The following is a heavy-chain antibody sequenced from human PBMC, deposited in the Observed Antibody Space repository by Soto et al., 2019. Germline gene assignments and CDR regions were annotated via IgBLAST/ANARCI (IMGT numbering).Heavy chain of an antibody. Sequence: SETLSLTCTVSGGSISSSSYYWGWIRQPPGKGLEWIGSIYYSGSTYYNPSLKSRVTISVDTSKNQFSLKLSSVTAADTAVYYCARQVLGIAANRFDPWGQGTLVTVSS. CDR2: IYYSGST. CDR1: GGSISSSSYY. D-gene: IGHD6-13*01. V-gene: IGHV4-39*01. CDR3: ARQVLGIAANRFDP. J-gene: IGHJ5*02.